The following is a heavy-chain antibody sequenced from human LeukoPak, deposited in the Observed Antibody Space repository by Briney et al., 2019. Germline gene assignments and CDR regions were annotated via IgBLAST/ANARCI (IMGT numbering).Heavy chain of an antibody. CDR2: IYYSGST. V-gene: IGHV4-39*07. CDR3: ARGSRYSTFNWFDP. D-gene: IGHD6-13*01. CDR1: GGSISSSSYY. Sequence: PSETLSLTCTVSGGSISSSSYYWGWIRQPPGKGLEWIGSIYYSGSTYYNPSLKSRVTISVDTSKNQFSLKLSSVTAADTAVYYCARGSRYSTFNWFDPWGQGTLVTVSS. J-gene: IGHJ5*02.